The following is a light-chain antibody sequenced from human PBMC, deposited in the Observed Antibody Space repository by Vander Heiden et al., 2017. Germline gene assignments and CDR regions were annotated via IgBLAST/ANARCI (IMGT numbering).Light chain of an antibody. CDR1: QDISNY. V-gene: IGKV1-33*01. CDR2: DAS. Sequence: DIHMTQSPSSLSASVGDRVTITCQASQDISNYLNWYQQKPGKAPKLLIYDASNLETAVPSRFSGSGSGTDFTFTIISLQPEDIATYYCCQDYDLVFTFGAGTKVDIK. CDR3: CQDYDLVFT. J-gene: IGKJ3*01.